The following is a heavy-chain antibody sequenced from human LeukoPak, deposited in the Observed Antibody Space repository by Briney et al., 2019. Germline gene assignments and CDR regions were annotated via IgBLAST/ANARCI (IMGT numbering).Heavy chain of an antibody. V-gene: IGHV1-2*02. CDR2: INPDSGFT. CDR3: ARCVVVPAATGWFDP. Sequence: GASVKVSCKASGYKFTDDYMHWVRQAPGQGLEFMGWINPDSGFTNYAQKFQGRVTMTRDTSISTAYMELSRLRSDDTAVYYCARCVVVPAATGWFDPWGQGTLVTVSS. CDR1: GYKFTDDY. J-gene: IGHJ5*02. D-gene: IGHD2-2*01.